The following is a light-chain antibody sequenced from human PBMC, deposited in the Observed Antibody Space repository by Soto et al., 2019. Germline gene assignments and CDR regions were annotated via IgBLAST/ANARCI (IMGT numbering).Light chain of an antibody. Sequence: QSALTQPASVSGSPGQSITISCTGTSSDVGLYNLVSWYQQLPGKAPKLIIYEVNERPSGISDRFSGSKSGNTASLTISGLQDEDEADYYRCSYVGSSILMFGGGTKLTVL. CDR2: EVN. CDR1: SSDVGLYNL. J-gene: IGLJ3*02. CDR3: CSYVGSSILM. V-gene: IGLV2-23*02.